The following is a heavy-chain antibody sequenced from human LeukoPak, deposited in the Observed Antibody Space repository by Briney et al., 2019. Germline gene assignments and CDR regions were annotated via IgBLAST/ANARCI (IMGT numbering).Heavy chain of an antibody. V-gene: IGHV4-34*01. CDR2: INHSGST. J-gene: IGHJ4*02. D-gene: IGHD3-9*01. Sequence: GSLRLSCAASGFTFSNYAMSWVRQPPGKGLEWIGEINHSGSTNYNPSLKSRVTISVDTSKNQFSLKLSSVTAADTAVYYCARGLVIDYWGQGTLVTVSS. CDR3: ARGLVIDY. CDR1: GFTFSNYA.